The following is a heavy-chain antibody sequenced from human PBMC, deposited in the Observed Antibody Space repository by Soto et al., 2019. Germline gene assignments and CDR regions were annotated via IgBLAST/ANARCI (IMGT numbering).Heavy chain of an antibody. CDR3: AKAKYVGSYCTNGVCRNWFDP. CDR1: GFTFDDYA. Sequence: LRLSCAASGFTFDDYAMHWVRQAPGKGLEWVSGISGNGGSTDYADSVKGRFTISRDNSKNTLYLQMNSLRAEDTAVYYCAKAKYVGSYCTNGVCRNWFDPWGQGTLVTVSS. CDR2: ISGNGGST. J-gene: IGHJ5*02. V-gene: IGHV3-9*01. D-gene: IGHD2-8*01.